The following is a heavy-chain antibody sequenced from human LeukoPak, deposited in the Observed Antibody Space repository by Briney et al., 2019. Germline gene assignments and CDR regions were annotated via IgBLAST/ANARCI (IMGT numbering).Heavy chain of an antibody. D-gene: IGHD3-10*01. Sequence: PGGSLRLSCAASGFTFSSYGMHWVRQAPGKGLEWVAVISYDGSNKYYADSVKGRFTISRDNSKNTLYLQMNSLRAEDTAVYYCAKDRRSRGNDYWGQGTLVTVSS. V-gene: IGHV3-30*18. CDR3: AKDRRSRGNDY. CDR2: ISYDGSNK. CDR1: GFTFSSYG. J-gene: IGHJ4*02.